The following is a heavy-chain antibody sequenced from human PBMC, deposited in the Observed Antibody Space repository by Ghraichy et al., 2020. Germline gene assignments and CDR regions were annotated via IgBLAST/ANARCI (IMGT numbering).Heavy chain of an antibody. V-gene: IGHV4-39*07. D-gene: IGHD3-10*01. CDR2: IYYSGST. CDR1: GGSISSSSYY. Sequence: SETLSLTCTVSGGSISSSSYYWGWIRQPPGKGLEWIGSIYYSGSTYYNPSLKSRVTISVDTSKNQFSLKLSSVTAADTAVYYCARDRPLYGSGSFYYGMDVWGQGTTVTVSS. CDR3: ARDRPLYGSGSFYYGMDV. J-gene: IGHJ6*02.